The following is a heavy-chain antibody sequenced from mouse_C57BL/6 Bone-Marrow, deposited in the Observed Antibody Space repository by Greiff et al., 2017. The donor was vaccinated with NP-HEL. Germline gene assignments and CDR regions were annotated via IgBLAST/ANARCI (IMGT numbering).Heavy chain of an antibody. CDR2: ISNGGGST. CDR3: AIYDYRAWFAY. D-gene: IGHD2-4*01. Sequence: DVKLEESGGGLVQPGGSLKLSCAASGFTFSDYYMYWVRQTPEKRLEWVAYISNGGGSTYYPDTVKGRFTISRDNAKNTLYLQMSRLKSEDTAMYYCAIYDYRAWFAYWGQGTLVTVSA. CDR1: GFTFSDYY. J-gene: IGHJ3*01. V-gene: IGHV5-12*01.